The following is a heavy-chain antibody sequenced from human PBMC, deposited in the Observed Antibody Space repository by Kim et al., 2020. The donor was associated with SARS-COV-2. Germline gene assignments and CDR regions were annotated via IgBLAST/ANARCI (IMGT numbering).Heavy chain of an antibody. CDR1: GFAFGGYA. CDR3: AKDGGYSGYDYLDF. CDR2: ISGSGSST. D-gene: IGHD5-12*01. Sequence: GGSLRLSCAASGFAFGGYAMTWVRQAPGKGLEWVSAISGSGSSTYYADSVKGRFTISRDNSKNTLYLQMHSLRADDTAVYYCAKDGGYSGYDYLDFWGQG. J-gene: IGHJ4*02. V-gene: IGHV3-23*01.